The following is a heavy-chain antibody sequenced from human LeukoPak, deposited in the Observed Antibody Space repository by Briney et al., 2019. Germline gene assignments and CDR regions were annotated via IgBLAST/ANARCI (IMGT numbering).Heavy chain of an antibody. CDR1: GGSFSGYH. Sequence: PSETLSLTCAVHGGSFSGYHWNWIRQSPGKGLEWIGEINDRGHTNYNPSLESRITISADTSKKQFSLNLSSVTAADTAVYYCARDPTTVVTTPYYFDFWGQGTLVTVSS. J-gene: IGHJ4*02. D-gene: IGHD4-23*01. CDR2: INDRGHT. V-gene: IGHV4-34*01. CDR3: ARDPTTVVTTPYYFDF.